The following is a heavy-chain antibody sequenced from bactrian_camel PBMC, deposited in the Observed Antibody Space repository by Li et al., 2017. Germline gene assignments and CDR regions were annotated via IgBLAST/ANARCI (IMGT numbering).Heavy chain of an antibody. CDR2: SSSGALSL. Sequence: VQLVESGGGLVQPGGSLRLSCGASGFTFSSYAMSWVRQAPGKGLEWVSSSSSGALSLVYADSVKGRFTISRDNAKNTVYLLMNSLKPEDTAVYYCVKPNPDARGGFDHWGQGTQVTVS. CDR3: VKPNPDARGGFDH. J-gene: IGHJ4*01. V-gene: IGHV3S35*01. CDR1: GFTFSSYA. D-gene: IGHD1*01.